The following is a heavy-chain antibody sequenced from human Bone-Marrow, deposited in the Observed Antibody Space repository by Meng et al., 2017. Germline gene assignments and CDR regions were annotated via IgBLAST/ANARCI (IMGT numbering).Heavy chain of an antibody. CDR1: GFTFSSYE. CDR3: ARGSGYYDSSGYVDY. V-gene: IGHV3-48*03. CDR2: ISSSGSTI. J-gene: IGHJ4*02. D-gene: IGHD3-22*01. Sequence: GGSLRLSCAASGFTFSSYEMNWVRQAPGKGLEWVSYISSSGSTIYYADSVKGRFTISRDNAKNSLYLQMNSLRAEDTAVYYCARGSGYYDSSGYVDYWGQGTLVTVSS.